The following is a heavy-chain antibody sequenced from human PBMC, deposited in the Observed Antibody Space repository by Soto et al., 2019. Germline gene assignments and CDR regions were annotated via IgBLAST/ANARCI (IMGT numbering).Heavy chain of an antibody. CDR1: GGSFSGYY. J-gene: IGHJ4*02. D-gene: IGHD5-12*01. CDR2: INHSGST. CDR3: ARGYSGYDLHLQTTYYFDY. V-gene: IGHV4-34*01. Sequence: SETLSLTCAVYGGSFSGYYWSWIRQPPGKGLEWIGEINHSGSTNYNPSLKSRVTISVDTSKNQFSVSLSSVTAADTAIYYCARGYSGYDLHLQTTYYFDYWGQGILVTVS.